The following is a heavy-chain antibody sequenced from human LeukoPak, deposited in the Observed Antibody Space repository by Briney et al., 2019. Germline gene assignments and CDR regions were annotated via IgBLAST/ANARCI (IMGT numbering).Heavy chain of an antibody. CDR1: GGTFSDYA. CDR3: AGIPVFGVVLHQEPV. V-gene: IGHV1-69*10. J-gene: IGHJ6*03. Sequence: SVKVSCKASGGTFSDYALNWVRQAPGQGLEWMGVFIPILDTANSTQKFQGRLTIAADISTNTVYMELSSLRFDDTAVYFCAGIPVFGVVLHQEPVWGKGTTVTVSS. D-gene: IGHD3-3*01. CDR2: FIPILDTA.